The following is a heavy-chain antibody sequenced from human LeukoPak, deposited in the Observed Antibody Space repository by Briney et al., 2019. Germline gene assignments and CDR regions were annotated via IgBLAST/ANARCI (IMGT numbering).Heavy chain of an antibody. V-gene: IGHV1-46*01. J-gene: IGHJ4*02. D-gene: IGHD5-18*01. CDR3: ARGLPPTLDTAMVFDY. CDR1: GYTFTSYY. CDR2: INPSGGST. Sequence: GASVKVSCKASGYTFTSYYMHRVRQAPGQGLEWMGIINPSGGSTSYAQKFQGRVTMTRDTSTSTVYMELSSLRSEDTAVYYCARGLPPTLDTAMVFDYWGQETLVTVSS.